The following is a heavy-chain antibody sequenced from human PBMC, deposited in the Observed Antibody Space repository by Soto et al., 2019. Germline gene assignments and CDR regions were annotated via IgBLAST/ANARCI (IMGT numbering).Heavy chain of an antibody. Sequence: EVQVVESGGGLVQPGGSLRLSCAASGFTVSSDYMSWVRQAPGKGLEWVSDIYSGGSTYYADSVKGRFTISRQNSKNTLYHQMNSLRAEDTAVYYCATCYDRRGYTPSYAFDIWGQGTMATVSS. CDR1: GFTVSSDY. V-gene: IGHV3-53*04. CDR3: ATCYDRRGYTPSYAFDI. J-gene: IGHJ3*02. D-gene: IGHD3-22*01. CDR2: IYSGGST.